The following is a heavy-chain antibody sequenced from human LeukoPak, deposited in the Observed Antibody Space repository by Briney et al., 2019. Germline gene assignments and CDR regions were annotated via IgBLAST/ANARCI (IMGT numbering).Heavy chain of an antibody. Sequence: PGGSLRLSCAASGFIFSTYGMSWVRQAPGKGLEWVSAISGNGGNTYYADSVKGRFTISRDTSNNMLFLQMNSLRAEDTAVYYCTKGGSAGGPNWFDPWGQGTLVTVSS. J-gene: IGHJ5*02. D-gene: IGHD2-15*01. CDR3: TKGGSAGGPNWFDP. CDR1: GFIFSTYG. CDR2: ISGNGGNT. V-gene: IGHV3-23*01.